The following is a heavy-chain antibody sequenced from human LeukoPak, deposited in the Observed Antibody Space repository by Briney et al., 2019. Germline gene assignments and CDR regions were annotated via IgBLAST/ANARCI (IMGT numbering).Heavy chain of an antibody. CDR3: ARESSYCTNTTCFSSGFDP. CDR2: MNPNSGGT. V-gene: IGHV1-8*03. Sequence: ASVKVSCKASGYIFTNYDINWVRQATGQGLEWMGWMNPNSGGTGFAQKFQGRVTITRDPSINTAYMELSSLTSEDTAVYYCARESSYCTNTTCFSSGFDPWGQGTLVTVSS. CDR1: GYIFTNYD. D-gene: IGHD2-8*01. J-gene: IGHJ5*02.